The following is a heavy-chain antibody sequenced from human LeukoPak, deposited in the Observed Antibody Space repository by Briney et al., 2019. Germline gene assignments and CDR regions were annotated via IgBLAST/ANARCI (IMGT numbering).Heavy chain of an antibody. CDR1: GFTFSSYA. D-gene: IGHD3-3*01. Sequence: GGSLRLSCAASGFTFSSYAMNWVRQAPGKGLEWVSSIDSSSSYIYYADSVKRRFTISRANAKNSLFLQMNSLRAEDTAVYYCARGPHGGFVIIPTEFWGQGTLVTVSS. CDR2: IDSSSSYI. V-gene: IGHV3-21*01. CDR3: ARGPHGGFVIIPTEF. J-gene: IGHJ4*02.